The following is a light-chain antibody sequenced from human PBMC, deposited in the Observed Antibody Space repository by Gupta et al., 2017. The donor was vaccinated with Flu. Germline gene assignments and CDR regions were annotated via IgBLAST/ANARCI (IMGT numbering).Light chain of an antibody. Sequence: EIVLTQSPVTLSLSPGERATLSCGTSQSLSNNYLAWYQQRPGLAPRLLIYDVSRRATGIPDRFSGSGSGTDFTLTISRLDPEDFAVYYCQQYDFSPQTFGRGTRVEIK. CDR2: DVS. V-gene: IGKV3D-20*01. CDR3: QQYDFSPQT. J-gene: IGKJ1*01. CDR1: QSLSNNY.